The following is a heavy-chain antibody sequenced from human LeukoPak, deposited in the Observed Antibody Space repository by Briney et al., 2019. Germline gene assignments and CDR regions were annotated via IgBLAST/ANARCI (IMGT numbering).Heavy chain of an antibody. CDR2: INHNSGGT. J-gene: IGHJ4*02. Sequence: ASVKVSCKASGYTFTDYYILWVRQAPGQGLEWMGWINHNSGGTKFAQKFQGRVTMTRDTSISTTYMEVSRLKSDDTAVYYCAREGDTAMVHFDFWGQGTLVTVSS. CDR3: AREGDTAMVHFDF. D-gene: IGHD5-18*01. CDR1: GYTFTDYY. V-gene: IGHV1-2*02.